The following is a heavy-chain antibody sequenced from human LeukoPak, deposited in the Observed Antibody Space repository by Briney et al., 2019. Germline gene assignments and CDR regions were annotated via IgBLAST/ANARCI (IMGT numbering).Heavy chain of an antibody. CDR2: ISSDGTIK. J-gene: IGHJ4*02. CDR3: ARGPSGYHNT. CDR1: GFIFNNYA. Sequence: GGSLRLSCAASGFIFNNYAMNWVRQAPGKGLEWVAVISSDGTIKYYADSVRGRFIISRDNSRNTLYLQMNSLRAEDTTVYHCARGPSGYHNTWGQGTLVTVSS. V-gene: IGHV3-30*04. D-gene: IGHD5-12*01.